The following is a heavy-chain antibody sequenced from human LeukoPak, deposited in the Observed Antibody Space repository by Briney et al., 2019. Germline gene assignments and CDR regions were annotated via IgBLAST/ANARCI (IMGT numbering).Heavy chain of an antibody. V-gene: IGHV4-38-2*02. CDR3: ARGRWDCSGGSCYSYGYYYYYYMDV. J-gene: IGHJ6*03. D-gene: IGHD2-15*01. CDR1: GYSISSGYY. Sequence: PSETLSLTCTVSGYSISSGYYWGWIRQPPGKGLEWIGSIYHSGRTFYNPSLKSRVTISVDTSKNQFSLKLSSVTAADTAVYYCARGRWDCSGGSCYSYGYYYYYYMDVWGKGTTVTVSS. CDR2: IYHSGRT.